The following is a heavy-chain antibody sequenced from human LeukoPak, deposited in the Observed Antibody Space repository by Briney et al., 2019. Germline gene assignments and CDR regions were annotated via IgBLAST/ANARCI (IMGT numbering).Heavy chain of an antibody. CDR2: MNPNSGNT. J-gene: IGHJ6*03. CDR3: ARTHGLRYFDWLSNYCYYMDV. V-gene: IGHV1-8*03. D-gene: IGHD3-9*01. CDR1: GYTFTSYD. Sequence: ASVKVSCKASGYTFTSYDINWVRQATGQGLEWMGWMNPNSGNTGYAQKFQGRVTITRNTSISTAYMELSSLRSEDTAVYYCARTHGLRYFDWLSNYCYYMDVWGKGTTVTVSS.